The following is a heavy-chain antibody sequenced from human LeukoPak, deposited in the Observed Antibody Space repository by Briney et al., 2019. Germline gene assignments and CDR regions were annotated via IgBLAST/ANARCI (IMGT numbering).Heavy chain of an antibody. V-gene: IGHV4-4*07. Sequence: SETLSLTCTVSGGSLSSYYWSWIRQPAGKGLEWIGRIYTSGSTNYNPSLKSRVTMSVDTSKNQFSLKLSSVTAADTAVYYCARDQRAVTTRSLSLYYYYYMDVWGKGTTVTVSS. CDR2: IYTSGST. CDR3: ARDQRAVTTRSLSLYYYYYMDV. D-gene: IGHD4-11*01. J-gene: IGHJ6*03. CDR1: GGSLSSYY.